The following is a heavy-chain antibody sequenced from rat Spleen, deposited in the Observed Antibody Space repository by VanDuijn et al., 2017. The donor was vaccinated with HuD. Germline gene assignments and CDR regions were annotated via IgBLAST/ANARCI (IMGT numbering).Heavy chain of an antibody. CDR3: TTDSYFDGTYYPGGFDY. J-gene: IGHJ2*01. D-gene: IGHD1-12*02. CDR2: LSYDATAP. Sequence: EVQLVESDGGLVQPGRSLKLSCAASGFTFRDYYMAWVRQAPTTGMEWVATLSYDATAPYYRDSVKGRFTISRDNAKSDLYLQMDSLRSEDTATYYCTTDSYFDGTYYPGGFDYWGQGVMVTVSS. V-gene: IGHV5-20*01. CDR1: GFTFRDYY.